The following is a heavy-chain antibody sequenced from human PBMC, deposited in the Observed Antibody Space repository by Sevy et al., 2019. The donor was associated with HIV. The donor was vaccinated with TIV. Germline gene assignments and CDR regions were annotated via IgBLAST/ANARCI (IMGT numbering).Heavy chain of an antibody. Sequence: GGSLRLSCAASGFTFDDYAMHWVRQAPGKGLEWVSGISWNSGSIGYADSVKGRFTISRDNAKNYLYLQMNSLRAEDTALYYCAKDGYSSTYYGGYYFDYWGQGTPVTVSS. CDR3: AKDGYSSTYYGGYYFDY. J-gene: IGHJ4*02. D-gene: IGHD1-26*01. V-gene: IGHV3-9*01. CDR1: GFTFDDYA. CDR2: ISWNSGSI.